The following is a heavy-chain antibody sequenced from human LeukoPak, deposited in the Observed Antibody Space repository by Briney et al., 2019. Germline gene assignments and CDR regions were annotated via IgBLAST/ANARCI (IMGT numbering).Heavy chain of an antibody. Sequence: ASVKVSCKASGGTFSSYAISWVRQAPGQGLEWMGWINPNSGGTNYAQKFQGRVTMTRDTSISTAYMELSRLRSDDTAVYYCARGGGDPDYWGQGTLVTVSS. CDR1: GGTFSSYA. J-gene: IGHJ4*02. V-gene: IGHV1-2*02. CDR3: ARGGGDPDY. CDR2: INPNSGGT. D-gene: IGHD2-21*02.